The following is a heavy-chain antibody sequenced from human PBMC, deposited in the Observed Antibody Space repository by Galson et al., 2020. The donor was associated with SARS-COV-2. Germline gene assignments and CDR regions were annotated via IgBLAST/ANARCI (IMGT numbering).Heavy chain of an antibody. CDR2: ISSSSYI. D-gene: IGHD2-8*01. CDR1: GFTFSSYS. V-gene: IGHV3-21*01. CDR3: ARDTVMVYAIRFSGMDV. J-gene: IGHJ6*02. Sequence: GESLKISCAASGFTFSSYSMNWVRQAPGKGLEWVSSISSSSYIYYADSVKGRFTISRDNAKNSLYLQMNSLRAEDTAVYYCARDTVMVYAIRFSGMDVWGQGTTVTVSS.